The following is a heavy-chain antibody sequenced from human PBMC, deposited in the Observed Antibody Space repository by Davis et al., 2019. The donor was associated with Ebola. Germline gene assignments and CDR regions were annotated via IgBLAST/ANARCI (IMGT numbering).Heavy chain of an antibody. CDR2: IYHSGST. CDR1: GGSISSGGYS. V-gene: IGHV4-30-2*01. Sequence: SETLSLTCAVSGGSISSGGYSWSWIRQPPGKGLEWIGYIYHSGSTYYNPSLKSRVTISVDRSKNQFSLKLSSVTAADTAVYYCARSFSHPNWFDPWGQGTLVTVSS. J-gene: IGHJ5*02. CDR3: ARSFSHPNWFDP.